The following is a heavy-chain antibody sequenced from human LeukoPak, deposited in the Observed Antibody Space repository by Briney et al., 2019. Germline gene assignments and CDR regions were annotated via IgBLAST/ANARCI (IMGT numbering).Heavy chain of an antibody. Sequence: NASETLSLTCAVYGGSFSGYYWSWIRQPPGNGLEWIGEINHSGSTNYNPSLKSRVTISVDTSKNQFTLNLSSVTAADTAVYYCTRRRTATSLSPWGQGTLVTVSS. J-gene: IGHJ5*02. D-gene: IGHD2-21*02. V-gene: IGHV4-34*01. CDR3: TRRRTATSLSP. CDR1: GGSFSGYY. CDR2: INHSGST.